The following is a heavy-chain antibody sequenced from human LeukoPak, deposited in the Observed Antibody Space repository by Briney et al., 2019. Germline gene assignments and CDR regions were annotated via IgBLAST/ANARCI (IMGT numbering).Heavy chain of an antibody. CDR2: ISGSGGST. CDR1: GFTFSSYA. CDR3: AREPPDTYDSSGYPAPRGDY. Sequence: GGSLRLSCAASGFTFSSYAMSWVRQAPGKGLEWVSAISGSGGSTYYADSVKGRFTISRDNSKNTLYLQMNSLRAEDTAVYYCAREPPDTYDSSGYPAPRGDYWGQGTLVTVSS. D-gene: IGHD3-22*01. J-gene: IGHJ4*02. V-gene: IGHV3-23*01.